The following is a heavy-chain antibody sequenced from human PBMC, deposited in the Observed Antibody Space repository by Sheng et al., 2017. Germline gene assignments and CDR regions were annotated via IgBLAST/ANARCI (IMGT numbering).Heavy chain of an antibody. J-gene: IGHJ4*02. CDR2: ISQGGSQR. V-gene: IGHV3-7*01. CDR3: ARVGFPYNAGWYVAY. Sequence: EVQLVESGGGLVQPGGSRRDSPVQPLDSALVGYWMSWVRQAPGKGLEWVATISQGGSQRSYVDSVKGRFTISRDNAKNSLYLQMNSLRAEDTAVYYCARVGFPYNAGWYVAYWGQATLVTVSS. D-gene: IGHD1-20*01. CDR1: DSALVGYW.